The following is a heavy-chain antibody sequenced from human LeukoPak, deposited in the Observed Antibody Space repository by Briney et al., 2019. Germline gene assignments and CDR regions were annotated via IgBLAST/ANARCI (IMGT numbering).Heavy chain of an antibody. V-gene: IGHV3-30*04. D-gene: IGHD3-10*01. CDR1: GFTFSSYA. CDR2: ISYDGTKK. Sequence: PGRSLRLSSAASGFTFSSYAMHWARQAPGKGLEWVAVISYDGTKKYYADSVKGRFTISRDNAKNSLYLQMNSLRAEDTAVYYCASFPPYMVRTDAFDIWGQGTMVTVSS. CDR3: ASFPPYMVRTDAFDI. J-gene: IGHJ3*02.